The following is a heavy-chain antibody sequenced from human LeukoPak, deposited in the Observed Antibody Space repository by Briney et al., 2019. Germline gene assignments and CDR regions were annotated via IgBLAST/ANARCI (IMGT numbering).Heavy chain of an antibody. CDR1: GGTFSSYA. V-gene: IGHV1-69*05. Sequence: SVKVSCKASGGTFSSYAISWVRQAPGQGLEWMGGIIPIFGTANYAQKFRGRVTITTDESTSTAYMELSSLRSEDTAVYYCARGPGYRADFDYWGQGTLVTVSS. D-gene: IGHD5-18*01. CDR3: ARGPGYRADFDY. J-gene: IGHJ4*02. CDR2: IIPIFGTA.